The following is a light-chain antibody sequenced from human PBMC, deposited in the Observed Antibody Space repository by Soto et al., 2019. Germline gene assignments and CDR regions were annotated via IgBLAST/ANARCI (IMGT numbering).Light chain of an antibody. CDR2: WAS. V-gene: IGKV4-1*01. CDR1: QSVLYSSNNKNY. CDR3: QQYYSTLTLT. Sequence: DIVMTQSPDSLAVSLGERATINCKSSQSVLYSSNNKNYLAWYQQKPGQPPKLLIYWASTRESGVPDRFSGSGSGTDFPLTNSSLQAEDVAVYYCQQYYSTLTLTFGQETKVEIK. J-gene: IGKJ1*01.